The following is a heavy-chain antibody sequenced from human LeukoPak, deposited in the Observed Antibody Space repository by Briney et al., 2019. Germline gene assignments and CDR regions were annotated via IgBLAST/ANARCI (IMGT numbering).Heavy chain of an antibody. V-gene: IGHV4-61*02. CDR2: IYTSGST. J-gene: IGHJ1*01. Sequence: SETLSLTCTVSGGSISSGSYYWSWIRQPAGKGLEWIGRIYTSGSTNYNPSLKSRVTISVDTSKNQFSLKLSSVTAADTAVYYCARAKRYPSDKYSSSLIEYFQHWGQGTLVTVSS. CDR3: ARAKRYPSDKYSSSLIEYFQH. CDR1: GGSISSGSYY. D-gene: IGHD6-13*01.